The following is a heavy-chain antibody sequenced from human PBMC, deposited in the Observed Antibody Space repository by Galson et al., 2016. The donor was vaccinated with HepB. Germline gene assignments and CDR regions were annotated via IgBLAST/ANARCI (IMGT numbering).Heavy chain of an antibody. V-gene: IGHV6-1*01. D-gene: IGHD2-21*02. Sequence: CAISGDSVSSNKVVWNWIRQSPSRGLEWLGRTYLRAMWYNDYASSVRSRITINPDISKNQFSLQLNSVTPEDTAVYSCARGVTTQAGWNWFDPWGQGTLVTVSS. CDR1: GDSVSSNKVV. J-gene: IGHJ5*02. CDR2: TYLRAMWYN. CDR3: ARGVTTQAGWNWFDP.